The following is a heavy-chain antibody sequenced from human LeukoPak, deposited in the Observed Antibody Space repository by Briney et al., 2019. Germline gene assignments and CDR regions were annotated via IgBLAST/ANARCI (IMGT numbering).Heavy chain of an antibody. CDR1: GGSISSGSYY. CDR2: IYTSGST. D-gene: IGHD2-2*02. Sequence: SQTLSLTCTVSGGSISSGSYYWSWIRQPAGKGLEWIGRIYTSGSTNYNPSLKSRVTMSVDTSKNQFSLKLSSVTAADTAVYYCARDRLYCSSTSCYTDPWYFDLWGRGTLVTVSS. CDR3: ARDRLYCSSTSCYTDPWYFDL. J-gene: IGHJ2*01. V-gene: IGHV4-61*02.